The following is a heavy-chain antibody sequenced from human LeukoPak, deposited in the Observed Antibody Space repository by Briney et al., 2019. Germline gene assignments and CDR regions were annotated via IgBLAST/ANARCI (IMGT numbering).Heavy chain of an antibody. D-gene: IGHD3-10*01. CDR3: ATTRYYYGPLDY. Sequence: GESLKIFCKGSGYSFTRYWLGWVRQMPGKGLEWMGIIYPCDSDTRYSPSFQGQVTISADKSISTAYLQWSSLKASDTAMYYCATTRYYYGPLDYWGQGTLVTVSS. CDR1: GYSFTRYW. CDR2: IYPCDSDT. V-gene: IGHV5-51*01. J-gene: IGHJ4*02.